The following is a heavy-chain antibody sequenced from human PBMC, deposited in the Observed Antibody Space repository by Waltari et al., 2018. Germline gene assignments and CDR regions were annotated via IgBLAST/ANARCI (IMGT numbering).Heavy chain of an antibody. V-gene: IGHV1-2*02. CDR1: GSTFTDHH. Sequence: QVQLVQSGAAVKKPGASLKCSCKASGSTFTDHHMPWVRQAPGQGFEWMGWIYPNSGGTNYAQKFQGRVTMTRDTSISTAYMELNRLTSDDTAVYFCARGTLDPWGQGTLVTVSS. CDR3: ARGTLDP. J-gene: IGHJ5*02. CDR2: IYPNSGGT.